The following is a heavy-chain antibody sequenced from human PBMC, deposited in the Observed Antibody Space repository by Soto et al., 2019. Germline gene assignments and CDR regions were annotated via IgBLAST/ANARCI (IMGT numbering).Heavy chain of an antibody. Sequence: GESRKISCKGSGYSFTSYWIVWVRQMPGKGLEWMGIIYPGDSDTRYSPSFQGQVTISADKSISTAYLQWSSLKASDTAMYYCARHDRLSYGSGSHMDYYYGMDVWGQGTTV. D-gene: IGHD3-10*01. CDR1: GYSFTSYW. CDR3: ARHDRLSYGSGSHMDYYYGMDV. CDR2: IYPGDSDT. J-gene: IGHJ6*01. V-gene: IGHV5-51*01.